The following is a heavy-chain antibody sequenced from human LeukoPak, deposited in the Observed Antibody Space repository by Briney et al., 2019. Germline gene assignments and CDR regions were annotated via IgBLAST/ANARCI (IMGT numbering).Heavy chain of an antibody. J-gene: IGHJ6*02. CDR2: ISGSGGST. Sequence: LAGGSLRLSCAASGFTFDDYAMHWVRQAPGKGLEWVSAISGSGGSTYYADSVKGRFTISRDNSKNTLYLQMNSLRAEDTAVYYCAKGAYGDYVSDYYYYGMDVWGQGTTVTVSS. V-gene: IGHV3-23*01. CDR1: GFTFDDYA. CDR3: AKGAYGDYVSDYYYYGMDV. D-gene: IGHD4-17*01.